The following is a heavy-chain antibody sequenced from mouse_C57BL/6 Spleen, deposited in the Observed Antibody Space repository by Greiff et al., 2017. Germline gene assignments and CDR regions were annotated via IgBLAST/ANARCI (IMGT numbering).Heavy chain of an antibody. Sequence: VQLQQPGAELVKPGASVKMSCKASGYTFTSYWITWVKQRPGQGLEWIGDIYPGSGSTNYNEKFKSKAKLTVDTSSSTAYMQLSSLTSEDSAVYYCARGDYGSSYYFDYWGQGTTLTVSA. J-gene: IGHJ2*01. CDR1: GYTFTSYW. D-gene: IGHD1-1*01. CDR2: IYPGSGST. V-gene: IGHV1-55*01. CDR3: ARGDYGSSYYFDY.